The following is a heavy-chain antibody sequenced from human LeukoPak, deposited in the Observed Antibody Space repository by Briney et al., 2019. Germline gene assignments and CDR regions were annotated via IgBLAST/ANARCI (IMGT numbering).Heavy chain of an antibody. CDR1: GYDFAGYW. D-gene: IGHD4-17*01. CDR3: ARLPFGDYGPDY. V-gene: IGHV5-51*01. J-gene: IGHJ4*02. Sequence: GESLKIFCQVSGYDFAGYWIAWVRRMPGKGLEWMGIIYPGDSDTRYSPSFQGQVTISADKSISTAYLQWSSLKASDTAMYYCARLPFGDYGPDYWGQGTLVTVSS. CDR2: IYPGDSDT.